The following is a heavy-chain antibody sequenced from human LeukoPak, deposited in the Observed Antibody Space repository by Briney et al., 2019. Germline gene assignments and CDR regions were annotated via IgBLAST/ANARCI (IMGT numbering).Heavy chain of an antibody. V-gene: IGHV1-24*01. D-gene: IGHD3-3*01. Sequence: ASVKVSCKVSGYTLTELSMHWVRQAPGKGLEWMGGFDPEDGETIYAQKFQGRVTMTEDTSTDTAYMELSSLRSEDTAVNYCATGAGYYDFWSGPNWGQGTLVTVSS. CDR2: FDPEDGET. J-gene: IGHJ4*02. CDR3: ATGAGYYDFWSGPN. CDR1: GYTLTELS.